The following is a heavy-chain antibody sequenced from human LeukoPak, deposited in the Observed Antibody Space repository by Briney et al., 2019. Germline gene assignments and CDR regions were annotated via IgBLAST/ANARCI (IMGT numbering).Heavy chain of an antibody. J-gene: IGHJ6*02. Sequence: PGGSLRLSCSVSGFRFGNYAMHWVRQAPGKGLEYVSTIDSGGRRTYYGDSVKGRFIISRDNSKNTLYLQMNSLRAEDTAVYYCARGGSAAAPETYGMDVWGQGTTVTVSS. D-gene: IGHD6-13*01. V-gene: IGHV3-64*04. CDR2: IDSGGRRT. CDR3: ARGGSAAAPETYGMDV. CDR1: GFRFGNYA.